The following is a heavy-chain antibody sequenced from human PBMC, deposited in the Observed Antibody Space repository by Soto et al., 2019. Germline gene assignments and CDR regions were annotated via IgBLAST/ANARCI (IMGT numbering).Heavy chain of an antibody. V-gene: IGHV1-69*12. CDR2: IISIFGTA. J-gene: IGHJ6*02. D-gene: IGHD5-12*01. Sequence: QVQLVQSGAELKKPGSSVKVSCKASGGTFSSYAISWVRQAPGQGLEWMGGIISIFGTADYAQKFQGRVTMTEDESTSKAYMELSSLRSEDTAVYYCASHTRWLQLNYYYGMDVWGQGTTVTVSS. CDR3: ASHTRWLQLNYYYGMDV. CDR1: GGTFSSYA.